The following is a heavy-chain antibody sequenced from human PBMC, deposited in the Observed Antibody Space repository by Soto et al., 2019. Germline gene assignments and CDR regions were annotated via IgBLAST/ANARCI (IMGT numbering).Heavy chain of an antibody. Sequence: GGSLRLSCAASGFTFSTYAMAWVRQAPGKGLEWVSGVSASGLNTDYADPVKGRFYISRDNSKNTVSLHMNSLRAEDTAVYYCGRVKELLWFGDFLPFDYGGKETLVPVSS. CDR2: VSASGLNT. V-gene: IGHV3-23*01. D-gene: IGHD3-10*01. J-gene: IGHJ4*02. CDR1: GFTFSTYA. CDR3: GRVKELLWFGDFLPFDY.